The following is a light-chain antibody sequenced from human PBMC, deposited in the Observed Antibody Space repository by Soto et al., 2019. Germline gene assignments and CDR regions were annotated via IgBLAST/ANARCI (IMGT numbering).Light chain of an antibody. CDR1: QSVSSSY. V-gene: IGKV3-20*01. CDR2: GAS. Sequence: EIVLTQSPGTLSLSPGERATLSCRASQSVSSSYLAWYQQKPGQAPRLLIYGASSRATGNPDRFSGSGSGTDFTLTISRLEPEDFAVYYCQQYGSPWTFGQGTKV. J-gene: IGKJ1*01. CDR3: QQYGSPWT.